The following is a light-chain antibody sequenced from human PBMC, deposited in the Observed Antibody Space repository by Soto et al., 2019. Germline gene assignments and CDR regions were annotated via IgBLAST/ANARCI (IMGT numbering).Light chain of an antibody. V-gene: IGKV1-39*01. J-gene: IGKJ2*01. CDR3: QQSYSTPYT. CDR2: GAS. CDR1: QNIINF. Sequence: DIQMTQFPSSLSASVGDRVTITCRASQNIINFSNWYQQKPGKAPNLLIYGASSLQSGDPSRFSGSGSGTDFTLTIANLQPEDFATYFCQQSYSTPYTFGQGTELEI.